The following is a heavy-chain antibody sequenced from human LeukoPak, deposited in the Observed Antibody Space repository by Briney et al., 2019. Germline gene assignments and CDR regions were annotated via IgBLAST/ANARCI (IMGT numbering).Heavy chain of an antibody. Sequence: PSETLSVTCTVSGGSISSYYWSWIRQPPGKGLEWIGYIYYSGSTNYNPSLKSRVTISVDTSKNQFSLKLSSVTAADTAVYYCARTDYYGSGSYVLDYWGQGTLVTVSS. CDR3: ARTDYYGSGSYVLDY. CDR2: IYYSGST. J-gene: IGHJ4*02. V-gene: IGHV4-59*01. CDR1: GGSISSYY. D-gene: IGHD3-10*01.